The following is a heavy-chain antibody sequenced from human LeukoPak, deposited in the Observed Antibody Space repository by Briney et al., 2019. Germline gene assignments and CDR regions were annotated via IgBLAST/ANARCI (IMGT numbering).Heavy chain of an antibody. V-gene: IGHV5-51*01. D-gene: IGHD2-21*02. CDR3: ARHNDCPLDC. CDR2: FYPGDSDT. CDR1: GYSFTSYW. J-gene: IGHJ4*02. Sequence: GESLKISWKGSGYSFTSYWIGWVRQLPGKGLEGMGIFYPGDSDTRFSPSFQGQVTISADKSISTAYLQWSSLKASDTAMYYCARHNDCPLDCWGEGTLVSVSS.